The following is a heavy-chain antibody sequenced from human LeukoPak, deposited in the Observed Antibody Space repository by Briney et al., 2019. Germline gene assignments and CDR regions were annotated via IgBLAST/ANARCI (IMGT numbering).Heavy chain of an antibody. V-gene: IGHV4-61*02. CDR3: ARKSMRILSDSIDV. CDR2: ISSSGTI. D-gene: IGHD2-15*01. CDR1: GGSISSANFY. J-gene: IGHJ6*03. Sequence: SQTLSLTCTVSGGSISSANFYWSWIRQPAGKGLEWLGRISSSGTINYNPSLRSRVSVSVDTSKTQLSLKVSSVTAADTAIYYCARKSMRILSDSIDVWGKGTSVIVSS.